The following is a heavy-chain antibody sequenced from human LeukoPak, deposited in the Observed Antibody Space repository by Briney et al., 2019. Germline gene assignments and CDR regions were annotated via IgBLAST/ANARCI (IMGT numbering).Heavy chain of an antibody. CDR2: IGTAGDT. CDR1: GFTFSSYD. CDR3: VRERAYGGHLRNYGMDV. D-gene: IGHD4/OR15-4a*01. V-gene: IGHV3-13*04. J-gene: IGHJ6*02. Sequence: GGSLRLSCAASGFTFSSYDMHWVRQATGKGLEWVSAIGTAGDTYYPGSVKGRFTISRENAKNSLYLQVNSLRAGDTAVYYCVRERAYGGHLRNYGMDVWGQGTTVTVSS.